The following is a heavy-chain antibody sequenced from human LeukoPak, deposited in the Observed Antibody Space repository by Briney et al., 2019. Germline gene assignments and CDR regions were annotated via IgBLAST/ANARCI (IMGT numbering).Heavy chain of an antibody. CDR1: GGTFSSYA. V-gene: IGHV1-69*04. D-gene: IGHD2-2*01. CDR3: ARSGCSSTSCYFYYYYYGMDV. J-gene: IGHJ6*02. Sequence: SVKVSCKASGGTFSSYAISWVRQAPGQGLEWMGRIIPILGIANYAQKLQGRVTMTTDTSTSTAYMELRSLRSDDTAVYYCARSGCSSTSCYFYYYYYGMDVWGQGTTVTVSS. CDR2: IIPILGIA.